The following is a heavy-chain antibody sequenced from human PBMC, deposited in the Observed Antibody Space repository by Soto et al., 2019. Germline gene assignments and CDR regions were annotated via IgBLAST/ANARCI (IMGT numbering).Heavy chain of an antibody. J-gene: IGHJ6*02. CDR2: VIPIFDTS. CDR3: ARVGRVAVAGTDYYYGMAG. CDR1: GYTFTGYY. Sequence: SVNVSCKASGYTFTGYYMHWVRQAPGQGLEWMGGVIPIFDTSNYAQKFQGRVTITADESTSTAYMELSSLRSEDTAVYYCARVGRVAVAGTDYYYGMAGWGQGTSVTVSS. D-gene: IGHD6-19*01. V-gene: IGHV1-69*13.